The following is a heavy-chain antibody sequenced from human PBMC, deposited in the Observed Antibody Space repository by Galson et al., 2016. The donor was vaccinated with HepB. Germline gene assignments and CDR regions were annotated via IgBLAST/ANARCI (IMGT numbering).Heavy chain of an antibody. D-gene: IGHD3-3*01. CDR3: AEAFSETAFGNLDH. J-gene: IGHJ4*02. V-gene: IGHV1-46*01. CDR1: GYSFTKYY. CDR2: INPSDGTT. Sequence: SVKVSCKASGYSFTKYYMHWVRQAPGQGFEGMGIINPSDGTTTYAQPFQGRLTMTRDTSKTTVHMELSSLSSVATALYYCAEAFSETAFGNLDHWGQGTQVIVSA.